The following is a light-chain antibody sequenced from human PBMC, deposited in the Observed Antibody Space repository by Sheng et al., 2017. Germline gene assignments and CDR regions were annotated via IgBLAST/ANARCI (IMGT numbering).Light chain of an antibody. CDR1: DIGSKS. CDR2: DNS. Sequence: SYILTQPPSVSVAPGQTARITCGGNDIGSKSVHWYQQKPGRAPVVVLYDNSDRPSGIPERFSGSNSGNTATLTVSRVEAGDEADYYCHVWDTTKDVLFGGGTKLTVL. CDR3: HVWDTTKDVL. J-gene: IGLJ2*01. V-gene: IGLV3-21*02.